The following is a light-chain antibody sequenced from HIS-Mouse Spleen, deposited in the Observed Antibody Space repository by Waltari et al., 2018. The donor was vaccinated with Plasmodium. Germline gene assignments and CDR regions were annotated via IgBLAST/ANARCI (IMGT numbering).Light chain of an antibody. Sequence: SYELAQPPSVSVSPGQTARITCSGDALPKKSAYWYQQKSGQDPVLVIYEDSKRPSGTPERFSGSSSGTMATWTISGAQVEDEADYYCYSTDSSGNHRVFGGGTKLTVL. CDR3: YSTDSSGNHRV. J-gene: IGLJ3*02. V-gene: IGLV3-10*01. CDR1: ALPKKS. CDR2: EDS.